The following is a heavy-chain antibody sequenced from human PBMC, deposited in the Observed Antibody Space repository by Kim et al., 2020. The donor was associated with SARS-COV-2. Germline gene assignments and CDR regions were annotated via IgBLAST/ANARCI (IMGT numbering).Heavy chain of an antibody. CDR3: ARHSPYYDYVWGSYPPGYWFDP. Sequence: GESLKISCKGSGYSFTSYWIGWVRQMPGKGLEWMGIIYPGDSDTRYSPSFQGQVTISADKSISTAYLQWSSLKASDTAMYYCARHSPYYDYVWGSYPPGYWFDPWGQGTLVTVSS. D-gene: IGHD3-16*02. V-gene: IGHV5-51*01. J-gene: IGHJ5*02. CDR2: IYPGDSDT. CDR1: GYSFTSYW.